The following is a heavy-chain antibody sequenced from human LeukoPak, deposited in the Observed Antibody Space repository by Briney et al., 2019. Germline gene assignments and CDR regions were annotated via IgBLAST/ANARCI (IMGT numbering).Heavy chain of an antibody. CDR1: GFTFSSYW. CDR3: ARAGLHVAFDI. CDR2: INSDGSST. J-gene: IGHJ3*02. D-gene: IGHD5-24*01. Sequence: GGSLRLSCAASGFTFSSYWMHWVRQAPGKGLVWVSRINSDGSSTSYADSVKGRFTISRDNAKNTLYLQMNSLRAEDTAVYYCARAGLHVAFDIWGQGTMVTVSS. V-gene: IGHV3-74*01.